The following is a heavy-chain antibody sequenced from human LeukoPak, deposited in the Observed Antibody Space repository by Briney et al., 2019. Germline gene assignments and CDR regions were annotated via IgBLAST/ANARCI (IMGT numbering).Heavy chain of an antibody. CDR2: IYHSGST. CDR1: GGSISSSNW. Sequence: PSETLSLTCTVSGGSISSSNWWSWVRQPPGKGLEWIGEIYHSGSTNYNPSLKSRVTISVDKSKNQFSLKLSSVTAADTAVYYCAAALGYCSSTSCYGYYMDVWGKGTTVTVSS. CDR3: AAALGYCSSTSCYGYYMDV. D-gene: IGHD2-2*01. V-gene: IGHV4-4*02. J-gene: IGHJ6*03.